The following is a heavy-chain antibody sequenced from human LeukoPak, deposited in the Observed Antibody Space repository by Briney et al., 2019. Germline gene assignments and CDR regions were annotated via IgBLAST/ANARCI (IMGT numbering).Heavy chain of an antibody. CDR2: IRHDGTE. V-gene: IGHV3-30*02. CDR1: GFSFSGYG. CDR3: TRDRSRAEGD. J-gene: IGHJ4*02. Sequence: GGSLRLSCAASGFSFSGYGMHWVRQAPGKGLEWVAFIRHDGTEYHTDSVKGRFTISRDNANDLLYLQMNSLRGEDTAVYYCTRDRSRAEGDWGQGTLVTVSS. D-gene: IGHD1-14*01.